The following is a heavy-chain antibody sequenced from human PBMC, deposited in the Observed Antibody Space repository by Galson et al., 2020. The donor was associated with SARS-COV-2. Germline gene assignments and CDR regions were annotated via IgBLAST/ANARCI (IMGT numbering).Heavy chain of an antibody. CDR3: ARVTAGYFDL. CDR2: ISGSGGST. D-gene: IGHD2-21*02. V-gene: IGHV3-23*01. CDR1: GFTFSSYA. Sequence: GESLKISCAASGFTFSSYAMSWVRQAPGKGLEWVSAISGSGGSTYYADSVKGRFTISRDNSKNTLYLQMNSLRAEDTAVYYCARVTAGYFDLWGRGTLVTVSS. J-gene: IGHJ2*01.